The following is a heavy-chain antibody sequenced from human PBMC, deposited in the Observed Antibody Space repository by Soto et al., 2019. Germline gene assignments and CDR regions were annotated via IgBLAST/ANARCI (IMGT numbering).Heavy chain of an antibody. D-gene: IGHD4-17*01. CDR3: ATESYYGDHDDAFDI. J-gene: IGHJ3*02. CDR1: AGTFSSYT. CDR2: IIPMFGTA. Sequence: GASVKVSCKASAGTFSSYTISWVLQAPGQGLEWMGGIIPMFGTAIYAQKFQGRVTMTEDTSTDTAYMELSSLRSEDTAVYYCATESYYGDHDDAFDIWGQGTMVTVSS. V-gene: IGHV1-69*06.